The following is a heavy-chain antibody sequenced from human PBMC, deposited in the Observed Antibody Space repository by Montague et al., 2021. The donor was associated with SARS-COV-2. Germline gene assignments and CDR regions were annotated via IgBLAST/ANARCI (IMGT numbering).Heavy chain of an antibody. V-gene: IGHV4-39*07. Sequence: SETLSLTCTVSGGSISSSSYYWGWIRQPPGKGLEWIGSIYYSGSTYYNPSLKSRVTISVDTSKNQFSLKLSSVTAADTAVYYCARDPSVVLAATIYNWFDPRGQGTLVPVSS. CDR2: IYYSGST. J-gene: IGHJ5*01. CDR3: ARDPSVVLAATIYNWFDP. CDR1: GGSISSSSYY. D-gene: IGHD2-15*01.